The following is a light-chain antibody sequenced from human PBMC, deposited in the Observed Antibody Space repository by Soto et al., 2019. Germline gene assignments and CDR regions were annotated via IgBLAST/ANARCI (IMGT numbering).Light chain of an antibody. J-gene: IGLJ1*01. CDR2: EVT. V-gene: IGLV2-8*01. Sequence: QSVLTQPPSASGSPGQSVTISCTGTSGDVGGYDYVSWYQQHPGKAPELMIYEVTKRPLGVPDRFSGSKSGNTAPLTVSGLQAEDEADYYCSSYAGSDNPYVFGTGTKVTVL. CDR3: SSYAGSDNPYV. CDR1: SGDVGGYDY.